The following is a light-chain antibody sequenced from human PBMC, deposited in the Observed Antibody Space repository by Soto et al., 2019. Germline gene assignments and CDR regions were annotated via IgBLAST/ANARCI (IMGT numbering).Light chain of an antibody. CDR2: GAS. CDR3: QQYNNWPYT. Sequence: EILMTQSPATLSVSPGERATLSCRASQRVSRNFAWYRQKPGQAPTLLIYGASTRATGIPARFSGSGSGTEFTLTISSLQSEDFALYYCQQYNNWPYTFGQGTKLEIK. J-gene: IGKJ2*01. CDR1: QRVSRN. V-gene: IGKV3-15*01.